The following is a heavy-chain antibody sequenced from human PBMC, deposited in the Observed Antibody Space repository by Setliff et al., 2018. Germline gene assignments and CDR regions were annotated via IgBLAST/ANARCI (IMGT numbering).Heavy chain of an antibody. Sequence: PSETLSLTCTVSGGSISNYYWSWIRQPAGKGLEWIGRIYTSGSTNYNPSLKSRVTMSVDTSKNQFSLKLSSVTAAYTAAYYCARKGISALSGAFDMWGQGTMVTVSS. CDR2: IYTSGST. V-gene: IGHV4-4*07. CDR3: ARKGISALSGAFDM. D-gene: IGHD1-26*01. CDR1: GGSISNYY. J-gene: IGHJ3*02.